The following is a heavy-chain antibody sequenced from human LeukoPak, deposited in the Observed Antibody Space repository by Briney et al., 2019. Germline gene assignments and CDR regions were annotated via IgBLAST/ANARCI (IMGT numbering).Heavy chain of an antibody. J-gene: IGHJ4*02. V-gene: IGHV4-4*02. CDR1: GGSISSSNW. D-gene: IGHD6-19*01. CDR2: IYHSGST. CDR3: ARGRIAVAGTGYFDY. Sequence: SETLSLTCAVSGGSISSSNWWSWVRQPPGKGLEWIGEIYHSGSTNYNPSLKSRVTISVDKSKNQFSLKLSSVAAADTAVYYCARGRIAVAGTGYFDYWGQGTLVTVSS.